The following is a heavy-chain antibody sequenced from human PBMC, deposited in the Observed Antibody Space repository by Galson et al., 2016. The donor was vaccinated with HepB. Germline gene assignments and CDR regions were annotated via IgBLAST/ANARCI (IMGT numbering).Heavy chain of an antibody. CDR3: AKAATDY. J-gene: IGHJ4*02. Sequence: SLRLSCAASGFTFSNYAMSWVRQAPGKGLEWVSAICGSGDSTYYADSVKGRFTTSRDNSKNTLYLQMNSLRADDTALYYCAKAATDYWGQGTLVTVSS. V-gene: IGHV3-23*01. CDR1: GFTFSNYA. CDR2: ICGSGDST.